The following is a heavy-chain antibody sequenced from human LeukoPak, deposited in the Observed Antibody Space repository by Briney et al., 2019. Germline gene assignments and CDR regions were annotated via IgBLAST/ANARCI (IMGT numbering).Heavy chain of an antibody. J-gene: IGHJ5*02. V-gene: IGHV3-23*01. CDR2: IGGRGGST. CDR1: GFRFSDFT. Sequence: GGSLRLSCAASGFRFSDFTMTWVCQAPGKGPEWVSAIGGRGGSTYYADSLGGRFTISRDTSKDMVYLQMNSLKVEDTATYYCGKEGGAWGQGTKVTVSS. D-gene: IGHD3-16*01. CDR3: GKEGGA.